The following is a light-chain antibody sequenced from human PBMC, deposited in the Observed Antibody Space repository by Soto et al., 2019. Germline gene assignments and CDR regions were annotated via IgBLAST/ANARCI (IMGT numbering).Light chain of an antibody. CDR3: QQRSNWPPEIT. Sequence: EIVMTQSPATLSVSPVARATLSCSASQSGSNNYLAWYQQKPGQAPRLLIYGASNRATGVPARFSGSGSGTDFTLTVSRLEPEDFALYYCQQRSNWPPEITCGQGKRLAIK. CDR1: QSGSNNY. CDR2: GAS. V-gene: IGKV3D-20*02. J-gene: IGKJ5*01.